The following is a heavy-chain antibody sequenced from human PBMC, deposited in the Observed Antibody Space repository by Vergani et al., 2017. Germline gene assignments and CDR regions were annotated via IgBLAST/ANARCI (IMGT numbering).Heavy chain of an antibody. J-gene: IGHJ4*02. Sequence: QVQLVQSGAEVKKPGASVRVSCKASGYPFTNYVISWVRQAPGQGLEWMGWISAYNGYTNYAQKLQGRVTMTTDTSTSTAYMELRSLSSDDTAVYYCATNGGDYDFDYWGQGTLVTVSS. V-gene: IGHV1-18*01. D-gene: IGHD4-17*01. CDR2: ISAYNGYT. CDR3: ATNGGDYDFDY. CDR1: GYPFTNYV.